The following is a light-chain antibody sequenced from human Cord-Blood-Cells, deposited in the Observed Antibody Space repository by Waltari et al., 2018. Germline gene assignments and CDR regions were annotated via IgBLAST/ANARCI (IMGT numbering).Light chain of an antibody. Sequence: QSALTQPASVSGSSGQSITIPCTGTSSDVGGCNYVSWYQQHPGKAPKLMIYDVSNRPSGVPNRFSGSKSGNTASLTISGLQAEDEADYYCSSYTSSSTYVFGTGTKVTVL. CDR2: DVS. J-gene: IGLJ1*01. CDR3: SSYTSSSTYV. V-gene: IGLV2-14*01. CDR1: SSDVGGCNY.